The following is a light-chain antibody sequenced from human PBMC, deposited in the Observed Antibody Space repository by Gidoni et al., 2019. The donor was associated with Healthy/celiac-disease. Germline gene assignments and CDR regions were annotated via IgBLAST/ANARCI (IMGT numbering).Light chain of an antibody. J-gene: IGKJ4*01. CDR1: QSVLYSSNNKNY. CDR2: WAS. CDR3: QQYYSTPLT. V-gene: IGKV4-1*01. Sequence: DIVMTQSLDSLAVSLGEGATINCKYSQSVLYSSNNKNYLAWYQQKPGQPPKLLIYWASTRESGVPDRFSGSGSGTDFTLTISSLQAEDVAVYYCQQYYSTPLTFGGGTKVEIK.